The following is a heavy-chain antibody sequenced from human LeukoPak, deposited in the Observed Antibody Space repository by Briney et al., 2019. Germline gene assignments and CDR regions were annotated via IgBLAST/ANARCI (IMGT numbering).Heavy chain of an antibody. CDR2: IYYSGST. CDR1: GGSISSYY. J-gene: IGHJ3*02. CDR3: ARHGRGYYYDSSGYYSFDAFDI. V-gene: IGHV4-59*08. D-gene: IGHD3-22*01. Sequence: SETLSLTCTVSGGSISSYYWSWIRQPPGKGLEWIGYIYYSGSTNYNPSLKSRVAISVDTSKNQFSLKLSSVTAADTAVYYCARHGRGYYYDSSGYYSFDAFDIWGQGTMVTVSS.